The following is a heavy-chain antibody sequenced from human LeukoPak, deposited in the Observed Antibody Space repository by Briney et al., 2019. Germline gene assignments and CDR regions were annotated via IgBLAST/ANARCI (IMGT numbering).Heavy chain of an antibody. CDR2: IYYSGST. CDR1: GVSISSYY. Sequence: SETLSLTCTVSGVSISSYYWSWIRQPPGKGLEWIGYIYYSGSTNYNPSLKSRVTISVDTSKNQFSLKLSSVTAADTAVYYCASDGGGSAAFDYWGQGTLVTVSS. D-gene: IGHD5-12*01. V-gene: IGHV4-59*01. CDR3: ASDGGGSAAFDY. J-gene: IGHJ4*02.